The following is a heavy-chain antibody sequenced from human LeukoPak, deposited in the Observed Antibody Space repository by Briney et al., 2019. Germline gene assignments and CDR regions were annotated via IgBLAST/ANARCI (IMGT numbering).Heavy chain of an antibody. CDR2: INAGNGNT. CDR1: GYTFTSYA. Sequence: ASVKVSCKASGYTFTSYAMQWVRQAPGQRLEWMGWINAGNGNTKYSQKFQGRVTITRDTSASTAYMELSSLRSEDTAVYYCARDLGGYSYGHDYWGQGTLVTVSS. CDR3: ARDLGGYSYGHDY. D-gene: IGHD5-18*01. V-gene: IGHV1-3*01. J-gene: IGHJ4*02.